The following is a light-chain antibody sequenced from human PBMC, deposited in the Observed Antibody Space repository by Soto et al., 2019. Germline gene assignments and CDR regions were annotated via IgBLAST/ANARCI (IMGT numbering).Light chain of an antibody. V-gene: IGLV1-51*01. CDR1: NSNIGNNY. CDR3: GTWDTSLSGGV. CDR2: DND. Sequence: QSVLTHPPSVSSAPGHKVTISCSGSNSNIGNNYVSWYQHLPGTAPKLLIYDNDKRPSAIPDRFSGSKSGTSATLDITGLQTGDEDDYYCGTWDTSLSGGVFGGGTTVTV. J-gene: IGLJ3*02.